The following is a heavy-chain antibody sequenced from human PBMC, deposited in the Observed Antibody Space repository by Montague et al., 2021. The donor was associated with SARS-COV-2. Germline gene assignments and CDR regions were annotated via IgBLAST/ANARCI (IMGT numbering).Heavy chain of an antibody. CDR3: ARKEMKYSSVWSTGGNWFDP. CDR2: IYYSGST. CDR1: GGSISSSSYY. Sequence: SETLSLTCSVSGGSISSSSYYWGWIRQPTGKGLEWLGCIYYSGSTYYNPSLKSRVTISVDTSKNQFSLKLSSVTAADTAVYYCARKEMKYSSVWSTGGNWFDPWGQGTLVTVSS. D-gene: IGHD6-13*01. V-gene: IGHV4-39*01. J-gene: IGHJ5*02.